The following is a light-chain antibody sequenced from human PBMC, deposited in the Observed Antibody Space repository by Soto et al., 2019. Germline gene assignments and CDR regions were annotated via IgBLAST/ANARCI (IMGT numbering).Light chain of an antibody. CDR2: KVS. V-gene: IGKV1-5*03. J-gene: IGKJ1*01. CDR1: QSFSSW. Sequence: IQMAQSSSTLSAFVGDTVTISSRASQSFSSWLAWYEQKPGKAPKLLIYKVSSLKSGVPSRFSGSGSGTEFTLTISSLKPDDFTTDDGPHSNSYSEAFGQGTKVDI. CDR3: PHSNSYSEA.